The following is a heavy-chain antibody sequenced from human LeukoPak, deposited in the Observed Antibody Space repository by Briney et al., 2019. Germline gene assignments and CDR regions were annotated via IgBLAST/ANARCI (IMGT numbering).Heavy chain of an antibody. Sequence: PGGSLRLSCAASGFTFSSYGMHWVRQAPGKGLEWVAVIWYGGSNKYYADSVKGRFTISRDNAKNSLYLQMNSLRAEDTAVYYCATDIRFPYYYYYYMDVWGKGTTVTVSS. CDR1: GFTFSSYG. J-gene: IGHJ6*03. CDR3: ATDIRFPYYYYYYMDV. D-gene: IGHD3-9*01. CDR2: IWYGGSNK. V-gene: IGHV3-33*03.